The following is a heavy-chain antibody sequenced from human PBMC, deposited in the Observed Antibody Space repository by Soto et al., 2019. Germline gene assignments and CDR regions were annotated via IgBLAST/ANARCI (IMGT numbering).Heavy chain of an antibody. V-gene: IGHV4-61*01. D-gene: IGHD3-22*01. Sequence: SETLSLTCTVSGGSVSSGSYYWSWVRQPPGKGLEWIGYIYYSGSTNYNPSLKSRVTISVDTSKNQFSLKLSSVTAADTAVYYRARGLIDYYDSSGYFFDYWGQGTLVTVSS. CDR1: GGSVSSGSYY. J-gene: IGHJ4*02. CDR2: IYYSGST. CDR3: ARGLIDYYDSSGYFFDY.